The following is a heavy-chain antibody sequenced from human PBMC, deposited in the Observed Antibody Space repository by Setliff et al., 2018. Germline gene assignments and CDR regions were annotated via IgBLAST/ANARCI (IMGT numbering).Heavy chain of an antibody. Sequence: SETLSLTCTVSGGSISSNTYYWSWIRQHPGKGLEWIGYISYSGSTYYNPSLKSRVSISVDTSKNQFSLNLSSVTAADTAVYYCARVATAMLDAFDIWGQGTMVTVTS. V-gene: IGHV4-31*03. CDR1: GGSISSNTYY. D-gene: IGHD5-18*01. CDR3: ARVATAMLDAFDI. CDR2: ISYSGST. J-gene: IGHJ3*02.